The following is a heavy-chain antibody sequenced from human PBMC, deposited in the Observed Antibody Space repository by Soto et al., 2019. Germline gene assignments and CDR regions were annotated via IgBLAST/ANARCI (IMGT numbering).Heavy chain of an antibody. CDR2: ISSNGVGT. J-gene: IGHJ6*03. D-gene: IGHD6-6*01. CDR1: GFTLSGYA. CDR3: ARRARPDFYYMDV. V-gene: IGHV3-64*01. Sequence: EVQLAESGGGLAQPGGSLRLSWAASGFTLSGYAMDWVRQAPGTGLEYVSGISSNGVGTYYANSVQGRFTIPRDNSKNTVYLQMGSLRPEDMAVYYCARRARPDFYYMDVWGKGTTVTVSS.